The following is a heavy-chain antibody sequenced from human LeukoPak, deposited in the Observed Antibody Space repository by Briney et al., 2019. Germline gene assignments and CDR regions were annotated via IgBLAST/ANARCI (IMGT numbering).Heavy chain of an antibody. CDR3: VKMYDGY. Sequence: GWSLRLSCAASGFTFSSYEMNWVRQAPGKGLEYVSAINNNGGKTYYADSVKGRFTVSRDNPKNTLYLQMSSLRAEDTAVYYCVKMYDGYWGQGTLVTVSS. V-gene: IGHV3-64D*06. CDR2: INNNGGKT. CDR1: GFTFSSYE. J-gene: IGHJ4*02. D-gene: IGHD3-3*01.